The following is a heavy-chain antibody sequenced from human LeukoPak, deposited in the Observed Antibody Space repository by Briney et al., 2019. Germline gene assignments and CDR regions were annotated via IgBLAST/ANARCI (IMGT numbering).Heavy chain of an antibody. CDR2: INPNSGGT. CDR3: ARGFGSGYYYEDY. D-gene: IGHD3-22*01. J-gene: IGHJ4*02. CDR1: GYTFTGYY. Sequence: GASVKVSCKXSGYTFTGYYMHWVRQAPGQGLEWMGWINPNSGGTNYAQKFQGRVTMTRDTSISTAYMELSRLRSDYTAVYYCARGFGSGYYYEDYWGQGTLVTVSS. V-gene: IGHV1-2*02.